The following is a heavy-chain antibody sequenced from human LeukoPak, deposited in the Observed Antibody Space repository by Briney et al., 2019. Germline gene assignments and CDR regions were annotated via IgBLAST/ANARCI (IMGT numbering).Heavy chain of an antibody. CDR2: INYSGST. CDR3: ARHRGSYYSSFDY. V-gene: IGHV4-39*01. D-gene: IGHD1-26*01. CDR1: GGSISSSSYY. Sequence: SETLSLTCTVSGGSISSSSYYWGWIRPPPGKGLEWIGSINYSGSTYYNPSLKSRVTISVDTSKNQFSLKLSSVTAADTAVYYCARHRGSYYSSFDYWGQGTLVTVSS. J-gene: IGHJ4*02.